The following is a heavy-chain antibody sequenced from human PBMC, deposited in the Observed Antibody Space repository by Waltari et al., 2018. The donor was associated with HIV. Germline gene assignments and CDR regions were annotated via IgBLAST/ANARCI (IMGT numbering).Heavy chain of an antibody. CDR2: IYYTGTA. CDR1: GASSHNYY. Sequence: QLQLQASGPGLVLPSEPLSLTCTGSGASSHNYYWSWIRQPPGKGLDFLGYIYYTGTANYNPSLNSRVTMSVDTSRNQFSLKLSSVTAADTAVYFCARHSNGGTYPLDYWGQGTLVTVSS. CDR3: ARHSNGGTYPLDY. V-gene: IGHV4-59*08. J-gene: IGHJ4*02. D-gene: IGHD2-15*01.